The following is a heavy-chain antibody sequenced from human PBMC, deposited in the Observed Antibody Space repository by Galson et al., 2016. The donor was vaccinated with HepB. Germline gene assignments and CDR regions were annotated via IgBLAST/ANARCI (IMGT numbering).Heavy chain of an antibody. Sequence: SLRLSCAASGFTFSSYGMHWVRQAPGKGLEWVAVIWYDGSNKYYADSVRGRFTISRDNSKNTLFLRMNSVGVEDTAVYFCAKSGFFGELDKWGQGTGVTVSS. CDR1: GFTFSSYG. V-gene: IGHV3-33*06. CDR2: IWYDGSNK. J-gene: IGHJ4*02. CDR3: AKSGFFGELDK. D-gene: IGHD3-10*01.